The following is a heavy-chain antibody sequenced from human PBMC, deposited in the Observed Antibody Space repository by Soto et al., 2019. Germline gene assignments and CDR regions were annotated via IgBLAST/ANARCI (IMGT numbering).Heavy chain of an antibody. CDR3: ARDGVGPFDY. Sequence: QVQLQESGPGLLKPSETLSLTCTISGGSVSTYYWSWIRQPPGKELEWIGLTSYSGNTNYNPSLKSRVAMAVDTSKNQFCLTLSSVTAADTAVYYCARDGVGPFDYWGQGTLVTVSS. CDR2: TSYSGNT. CDR1: GGSVSTYY. J-gene: IGHJ4*02. V-gene: IGHV4-59*02. D-gene: IGHD3-3*01.